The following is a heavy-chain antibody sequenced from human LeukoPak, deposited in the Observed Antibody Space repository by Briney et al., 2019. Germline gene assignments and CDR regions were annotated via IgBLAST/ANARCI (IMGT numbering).Heavy chain of an antibody. Sequence: GGSLRISCEASTFGNYWIHWVRQVPGKGLVWLSRVSPDGTTTTHADSVKGRFTISRGNAKSTLYLQMNSLSAEGTAVYYCARECDPTMCAGSSPDHWGQGILVTVSS. V-gene: IGHV3-74*01. J-gene: IGHJ4*02. CDR3: ARECDPTMCAGSSPDH. CDR2: VSPDGTTT. D-gene: IGHD5-24*01. CDR1: TFGNYW.